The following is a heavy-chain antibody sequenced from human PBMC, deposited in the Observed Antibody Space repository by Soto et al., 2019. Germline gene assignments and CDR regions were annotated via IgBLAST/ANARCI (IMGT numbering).Heavy chain of an antibody. D-gene: IGHD4-17*01. CDR2: ISSSSSYI. CDR1: GFTFSSYS. CDR3: ARDVYGGYDDAFDI. J-gene: IGHJ3*02. Sequence: PGGSLRLSCAASGFTFSSYSMNWVRQAPGKGLEWVSSISSSSSYIYYADSVKGRFTISRDNAKNSLYLQMNSLRAEDTAVYYCARDVYGGYDDAFDIWGQGTMVTVSS. V-gene: IGHV3-21*01.